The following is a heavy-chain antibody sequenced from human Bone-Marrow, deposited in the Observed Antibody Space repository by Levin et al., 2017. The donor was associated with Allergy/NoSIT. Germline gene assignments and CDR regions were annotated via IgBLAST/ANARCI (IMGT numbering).Heavy chain of an antibody. V-gene: IGHV3-53*01. CDR3: ARESSGTSDRGEFDN. J-gene: IGHJ4*02. CDR1: GGNGREKE. CDR2: IYRGYNR. Sequence: GGSLRLSCAKEGGNGREKEREGGREKTGKGLEWVSVIYRGYNRWCVWLLFFLFTISRDNSKNTLYLQMNSLRVEDTARYYCARESSGTSDRGEFDNWGQGTLVTVSS. D-gene: IGHD1/OR15-1a*01.